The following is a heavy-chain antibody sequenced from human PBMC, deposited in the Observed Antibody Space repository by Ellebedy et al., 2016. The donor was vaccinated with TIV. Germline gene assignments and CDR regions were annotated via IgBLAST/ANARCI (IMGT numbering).Heavy chain of an antibody. CDR3: ARAGSPGSVDY. D-gene: IGHD3-10*01. V-gene: IGHV3-7*03. CDR1: GFTFSDYW. J-gene: IGHJ4*02. Sequence: GESLKISCAASGFTFSDYWMSWVRQAPGKRLEWVANINEHGSETHYVDSVKGRITISRDNAKNSLFLQMNSLRGEDTALYYCARAGSPGSVDYWGQGTPITVSS. CDR2: INEHGSET.